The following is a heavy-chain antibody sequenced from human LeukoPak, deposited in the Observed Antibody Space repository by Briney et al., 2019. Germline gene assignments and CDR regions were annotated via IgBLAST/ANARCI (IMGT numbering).Heavy chain of an antibody. D-gene: IGHD5-12*01. J-gene: IGHJ4*02. Sequence: SETLSLTCTVSGGSISSYYWSWIRQPPGKGLEWIGYIYYSGSTNYNPSLKSRVTISVDTSKNQCSLKLSSVTAADTAVYYCARFRLRAVADYWGQGTLVTVSS. V-gene: IGHV4-59*01. CDR3: ARFRLRAVADY. CDR2: IYYSGST. CDR1: GGSISSYY.